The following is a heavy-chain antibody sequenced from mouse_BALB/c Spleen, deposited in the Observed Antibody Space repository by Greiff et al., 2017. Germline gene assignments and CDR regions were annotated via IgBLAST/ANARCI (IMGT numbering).Heavy chain of an antibody. Sequence: EVQRVESGGDLVKPGGSLKLSCAASGFTFSSYGMSWVRQTPDKRLEWVATISSGGSYTYYPDSVKGRFTISRDNAKNTLYLQMSSLKSEDTAMYYCARWKGDGYPFAYWGQGTLVTVSA. D-gene: IGHD2-3*01. J-gene: IGHJ3*01. CDR1: GFTFSSYG. CDR2: ISSGGSYT. CDR3: ARWKGDGYPFAY. V-gene: IGHV5-6*01.